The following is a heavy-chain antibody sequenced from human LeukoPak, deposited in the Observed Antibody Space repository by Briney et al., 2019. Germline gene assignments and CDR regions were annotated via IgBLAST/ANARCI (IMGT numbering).Heavy chain of an antibody. V-gene: IGHV3-23*01. Sequence: GGSLRLSCAASGFTFSNYGMSWVRQAPGKGLEWVSAISGSGGSTYYADSVKGRFTISRDNSKNTLYLQMNSLRAEDTAVYYCAKDRAELLWFGGILDYWGQGTLVTVSS. J-gene: IGHJ4*02. CDR1: GFTFSNYG. CDR2: ISGSGGST. D-gene: IGHD3-10*01. CDR3: AKDRAELLWFGGILDY.